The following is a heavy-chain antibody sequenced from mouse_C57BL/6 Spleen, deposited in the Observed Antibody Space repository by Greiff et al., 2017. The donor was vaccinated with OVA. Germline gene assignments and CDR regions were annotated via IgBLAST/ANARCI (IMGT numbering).Heavy chain of an antibody. D-gene: IGHD2-4*01. Sequence: EVQLQQSGPELVKPGASVKMSCKASGYTFTDYNMHWVKQSHGKSLEWIGYINPNNGGTSYNQKFKGKATLTGNKSSSTAYMELRSLTSEDSAVYYCATDYDGAMDYWGQGTSVTVSS. CDR1: GYTFTDYN. J-gene: IGHJ4*01. CDR3: ATDYDGAMDY. V-gene: IGHV1-22*01. CDR2: INPNNGGT.